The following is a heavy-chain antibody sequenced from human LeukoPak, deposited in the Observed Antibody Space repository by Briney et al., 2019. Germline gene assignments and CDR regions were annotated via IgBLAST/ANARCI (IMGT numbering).Heavy chain of an antibody. CDR3: AKGSGYDTDFDY. CDR2: ISGSGDNT. J-gene: IGHJ4*02. Sequence: GGSLRLSCAASGFTFSTYVMSWVRQAPGKGLEWVSGISGSGDNTYYADSVKGRFIISRGNSKNTLYLQMNSLRAEDTAVYYCAKGSGYDTDFDYWGQGTLVTVSS. CDR1: GFTFSTYV. V-gene: IGHV3-23*01. D-gene: IGHD3-9*01.